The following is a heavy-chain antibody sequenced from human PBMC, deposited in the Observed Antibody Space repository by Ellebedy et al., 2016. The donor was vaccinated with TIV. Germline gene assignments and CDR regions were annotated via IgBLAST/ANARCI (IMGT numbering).Heavy chain of an antibody. J-gene: IGHJ6*02. CDR2: ISSGSSSI. V-gene: IGHV3-48*01. CDR1: GLTFSSYS. D-gene: IGHD6-19*01. Sequence: GESLKISCAASGLTFSSYSMNWVRQAPGKGLEWISYISSGSSSIYYADSVKGRFTITRDNDKNLLYLQMSSLRVEDTAVYYCARDFRQWLAQGDALDVWGQGTTVTVSS. CDR3: ARDFRQWLAQGDALDV.